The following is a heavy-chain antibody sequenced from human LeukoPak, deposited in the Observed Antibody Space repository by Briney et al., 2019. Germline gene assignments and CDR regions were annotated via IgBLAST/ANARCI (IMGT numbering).Heavy chain of an antibody. CDR3: ARAPPHYYDSDVPFDY. V-gene: IGHV1-18*01. J-gene: IGHJ4*02. CDR2: ISAYDGNT. Sequence: GASVKVSCKASGYTFASYGISWVRQAPGQGLEWMGWISAYDGNTNYAQKLQGRVTMTTDASTSIAYMELRSLKSDDTAVYYCARAPPHYYDSDVPFDYLGQGTLVTVSS. CDR1: GYTFASYG. D-gene: IGHD3-22*01.